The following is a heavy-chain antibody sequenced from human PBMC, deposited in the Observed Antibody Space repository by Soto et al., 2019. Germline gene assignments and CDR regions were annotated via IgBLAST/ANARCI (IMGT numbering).Heavy chain of an antibody. CDR3: SRGGSSWQPHEDY. CDR1: GFTFTSYG. V-gene: IGHV1-18*01. Sequence: QVQLVQSGAEVKKPGASMKVSCKASGFTFTSYGISWVRQAPGQWLEWMGWVSAYNGNTHYAQKLQGRVTMTTDTSTTTAYMELRSLRSDDTAVSYCSRGGSSWQPHEDYWGQGTLVTVSS. D-gene: IGHD6-13*01. J-gene: IGHJ4*02. CDR2: VSAYNGNT.